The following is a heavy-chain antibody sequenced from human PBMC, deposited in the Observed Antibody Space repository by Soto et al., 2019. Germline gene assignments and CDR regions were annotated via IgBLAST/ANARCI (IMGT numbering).Heavy chain of an antibody. CDR1: GFTFSSYA. CDR2: ISYDGSNK. V-gene: IGHV3-30-3*01. CDR3: ASFTAYYYDSSGYFVN. D-gene: IGHD3-22*01. J-gene: IGHJ4*02. Sequence: GGSLRLSCAASGFTFSSYAMHWVRQAPGKGLEWVAVISYDGSNKYYADSVKGRFTISRDNSKNTLYLQMNSLRAEDTAVYYCASFTAYYYDSSGYFVNWGQGTLVTVSS.